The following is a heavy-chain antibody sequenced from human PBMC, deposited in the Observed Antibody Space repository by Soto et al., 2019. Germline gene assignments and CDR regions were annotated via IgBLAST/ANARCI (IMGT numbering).Heavy chain of an antibody. J-gene: IGHJ5*02. Sequence: PSETLSLTCAVYGESFSGYIWTWIRQTPGKGLEWIGSIYYSGSTYYNPSLKSRVTISVDTSKNQFSLKLSSVTAADTAVYYCARHGGDYDILTGHHPSWFDPWGQGTLVTVSS. CDR2: IYYSGST. CDR3: ARHGGDYDILTGHHPSWFDP. CDR1: GESFSGYI. D-gene: IGHD3-9*01. V-gene: IGHV4-34*01.